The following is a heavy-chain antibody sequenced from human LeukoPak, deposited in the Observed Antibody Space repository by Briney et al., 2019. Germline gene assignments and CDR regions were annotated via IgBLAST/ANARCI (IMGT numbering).Heavy chain of an antibody. CDR3: ARLPDILTAFDI. CDR2: INPNSGVT. D-gene: IGHD3-9*01. V-gene: IGHV1-2*02. CDR1: EYTFTGYY. J-gene: IGHJ3*02. Sequence: ASVKVSCKASEYTFTGYYMHWVRQAPGQGLEWMGWINPNSGVTNYAQKFQGRVTMTRDTSISTAYMELSRLRSDDTAVYYCARLPDILTAFDIWGQGTMVTVSS.